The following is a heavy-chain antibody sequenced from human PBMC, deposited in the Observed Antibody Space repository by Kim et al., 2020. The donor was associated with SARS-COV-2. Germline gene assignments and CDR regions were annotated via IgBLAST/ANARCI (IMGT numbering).Heavy chain of an antibody. CDR2: IYYSGST. Sequence: SETLSLTCTVSGGSISSSSYYWGWIRQPPGKGLEWIGSIYYSGSTYYNPSLKSRVTISVDTSKNQFSLKLSSVTAADTAVYYCMGRRQQLAHREFDYWGQGTLVTVSS. CDR1: GGSISSSSYY. V-gene: IGHV4-39*01. D-gene: IGHD6-13*01. CDR3: MGRRQQLAHREFDY. J-gene: IGHJ4*02.